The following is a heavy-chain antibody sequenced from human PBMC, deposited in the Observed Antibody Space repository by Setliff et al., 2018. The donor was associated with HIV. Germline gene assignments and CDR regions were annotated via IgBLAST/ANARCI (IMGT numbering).Heavy chain of an antibody. J-gene: IGHJ3*02. CDR2: INSASGGT. CDR3: ARDYLHVFDI. Sequence: ASVKVSCKASGGSFSSYTISWMRQAPGQGLEWMGWINSASGGTNYAQNFQGRVTVTRDTSINTAYVELNSLKSDDTAVYYCARDYLHVFDIWGQGTMVTVSS. CDR1: GGSFSSYT. V-gene: IGHV1-2*02.